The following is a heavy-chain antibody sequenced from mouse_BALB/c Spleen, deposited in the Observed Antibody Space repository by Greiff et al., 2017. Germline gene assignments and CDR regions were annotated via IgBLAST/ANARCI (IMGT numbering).Heavy chain of an antibody. D-gene: IGHD2-10*01. J-gene: IGHJ3*01. CDR3: ARSYYGNYGGAY. V-gene: IGHV3-8*02. CDR1: GDSITSGY. CDR2: ISYSGST. Sequence: EVKLMESGPRLVKPSQTLSLTCSVTGDSITSGYWNWIRKFPGNKLEYMGYISYSGSTYYNPSLKSRISITRDTSKNQYYLQLNSVTTEDTATSYCARSYYGNYGGAYWGQGTLVTVSA.